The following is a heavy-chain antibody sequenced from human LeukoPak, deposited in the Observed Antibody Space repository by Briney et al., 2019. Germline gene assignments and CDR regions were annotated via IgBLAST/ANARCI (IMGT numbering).Heavy chain of an antibody. CDR3: ASWSWYYYDSSGYHDAFDI. V-gene: IGHV4-59*01. J-gene: IGHJ3*02. Sequence: PSETLSLTCTVSGGSISSYYWSWIRQPPGKGLEWIGYIYYSGSTNYNPSLKSRVTISVDTSKNQFSLKLSSVTAADTAVYYCASWSWYYYDSSGYHDAFDIWGQGTMVTVSS. CDR1: GGSISSYY. D-gene: IGHD3-22*01. CDR2: IYYSGST.